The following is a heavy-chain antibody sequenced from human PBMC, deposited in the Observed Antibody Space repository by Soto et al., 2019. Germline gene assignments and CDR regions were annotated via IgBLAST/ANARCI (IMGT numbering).Heavy chain of an antibody. Sequence: EASVNVSCKASGYTFTSYDINWVRQATGQGLEWMGWMNPNSGNTGYAQKFQGRVTMTRNTSISTAYMELSSLRSEDTAVYYCARGHRYDFWSGYPYYYYYYMDVWGKGTTVTVSS. V-gene: IGHV1-8*01. CDR2: MNPNSGNT. CDR1: GYTFTSYD. D-gene: IGHD3-3*01. CDR3: ARGHRYDFWSGYPYYYYYYMDV. J-gene: IGHJ6*03.